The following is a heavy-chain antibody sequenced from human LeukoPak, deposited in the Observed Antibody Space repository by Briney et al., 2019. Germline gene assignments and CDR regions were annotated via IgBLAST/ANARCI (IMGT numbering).Heavy chain of an antibody. Sequence: GGSLRLSCAASGFTFSSYARNWVRQAPGKGLEWISAISGSGGSTYYADSVKGRFTISRDNSKNTLYLQMNSLRAEDMAVYYCAKIAGDDSSGYYSSFDYWGQGTLVTVSS. CDR2: ISGSGGST. J-gene: IGHJ4*02. V-gene: IGHV3-23*01. CDR3: AKIAGDDSSGYYSSFDY. CDR1: GFTFSSYA. D-gene: IGHD3-22*01.